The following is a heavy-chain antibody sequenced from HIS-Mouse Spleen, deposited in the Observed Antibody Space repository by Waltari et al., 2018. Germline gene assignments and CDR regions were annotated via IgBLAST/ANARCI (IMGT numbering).Heavy chain of an antibody. Sequence: QLQLQESAPGLVKPSETLSLTRTVLGCSISSSRYYRGRIRPPPGKGLEWLGSIYYSGSTYYTPSLKSRVTISVATSKNQFSLKLSSVTAADTAVYYCARDGSSWYYYYGMDVWGQGTTVTVSS. CDR1: GCSISSSRYY. J-gene: IGHJ6*02. D-gene: IGHD2-15*01. V-gene: IGHV4-39*07. CDR3: ARDGSSWYYYYGMDV. CDR2: IYYSGST.